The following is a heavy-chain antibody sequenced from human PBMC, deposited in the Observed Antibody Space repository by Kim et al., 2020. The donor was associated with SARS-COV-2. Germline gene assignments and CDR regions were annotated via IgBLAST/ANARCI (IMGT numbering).Heavy chain of an antibody. CDR1: GGTFSSYA. V-gene: IGHV1-69*13. CDR2: IIPIFGTA. Sequence: SVKVSCKASGGTFSSYAISWVRQAPGQGLEWMGGIIPIFGTANYAQKFQGRVTITADESTSTAYMELSSLRSEDTAVYYCARAVVVVAGYYYYGMDVWGQGTTVTVSS. D-gene: IGHD2-15*01. J-gene: IGHJ6*02. CDR3: ARAVVVVAGYYYYGMDV.